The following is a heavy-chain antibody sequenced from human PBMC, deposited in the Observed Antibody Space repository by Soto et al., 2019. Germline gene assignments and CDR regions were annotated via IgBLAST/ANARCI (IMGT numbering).Heavy chain of an antibody. J-gene: IGHJ4*02. CDR2: ISDRGDEK. D-gene: IGHD1-26*01. CDR3: ARRGTYLWGHFDY. CDR1: GFIFSNQA. Sequence: PGGSLRLSCAASGFIFSNQAMCWVRQGPGKGLEWVSCISDRGDEKFFLDSVKGRFAISRDNSENMLFLQMGRLRGEDTAIYYGARRGTYLWGHFDYWGKGTQVPVS. V-gene: IGHV3-23*01.